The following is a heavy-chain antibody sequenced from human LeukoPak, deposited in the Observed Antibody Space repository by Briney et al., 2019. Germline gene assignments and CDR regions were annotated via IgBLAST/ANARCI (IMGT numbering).Heavy chain of an antibody. V-gene: IGHV4-59*08. D-gene: IGHD4-23*01. Sequence: SETLSLTCTVSGGSISSYYWSWIRQPPGKGLEWIGYIHYSGSTNYNPSLKSRVTISVDTSKNQFSLKLSSVTAADTAVYYCARPPQDYGGNTYAFDIWGQGTMVTVSS. CDR2: IHYSGST. J-gene: IGHJ3*02. CDR1: GGSISSYY. CDR3: ARPPQDYGGNTYAFDI.